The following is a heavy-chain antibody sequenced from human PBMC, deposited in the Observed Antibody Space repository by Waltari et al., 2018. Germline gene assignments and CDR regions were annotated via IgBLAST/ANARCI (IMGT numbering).Heavy chain of an antibody. CDR2: IIPILGTA. Sequence: QVQLVQSGAEVKKPGSSVKVSCKASGGTFSSYAISWVRQAPGQGLEWMGGIIPILGTANYAQKFQGRVTITADESTSTAYRELSSLRSEDTAVYYCARVLEDIVVVPAAIDYYYYGMDVWGQGTTVTVSS. V-gene: IGHV1-69*01. CDR3: ARVLEDIVVVPAAIDYYYYGMDV. CDR1: GGTFSSYA. D-gene: IGHD2-2*02. J-gene: IGHJ6*02.